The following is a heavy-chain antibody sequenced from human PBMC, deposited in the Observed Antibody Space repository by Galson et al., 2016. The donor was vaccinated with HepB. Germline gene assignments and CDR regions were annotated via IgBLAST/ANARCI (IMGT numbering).Heavy chain of an antibody. J-gene: IGHJ6*02. V-gene: IGHV3-43*02. CDR1: GFTFDDHG. CDR2: ISEDGGNT. D-gene: IGHD3-3*01. CDR3: AKEEGWSGYYFYYGIDV. Sequence: SLRLSCAASGFTFDDHGMHWVRQAPGKGLEWVALISEDGGNTYYADSVKGRFTISRVNRKNSLYLQMNSLRTEDTALYYRAKEEGWSGYYFYYGIDVGGQGTMVTVSS.